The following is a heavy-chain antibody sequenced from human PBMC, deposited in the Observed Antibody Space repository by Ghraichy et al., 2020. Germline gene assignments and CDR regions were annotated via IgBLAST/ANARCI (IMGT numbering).Heavy chain of an antibody. Sequence: GSLRLSCAASGFTFSSYWMSWVRQAPGKGLEWVANIKKDGSEKYYVDSVKGRFTISRDNAKNSLYLQMNSLRAEDTAVYYCARDDLPPYSSDDWFAPWGQGTLVTVSS. CDR3: ARDDLPPYSSDDWFAP. CDR1: GFTFSSYW. V-gene: IGHV3-7*01. J-gene: IGHJ5*02. D-gene: IGHD6-25*01. CDR2: IKKDGSEK.